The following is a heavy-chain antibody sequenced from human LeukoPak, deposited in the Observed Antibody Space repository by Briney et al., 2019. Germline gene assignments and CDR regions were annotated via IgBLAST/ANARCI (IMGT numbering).Heavy chain of an antibody. CDR1: GGSISSYY. CDR2: IYYTGST. V-gene: IGHV4-59*08. J-gene: IGHJ4*02. Sequence: SETLSLTCTVSGGSISSYYWSWIRHPPGKGLEWIGYIYYTGSTKYNASLKSRVTISVDTSKNQFSLKLSSVTAADTAVYYCARLRPSIGAAGTFDYWGQGTLVTVSS. D-gene: IGHD6-13*01. CDR3: ARLRPSIGAAGTFDY.